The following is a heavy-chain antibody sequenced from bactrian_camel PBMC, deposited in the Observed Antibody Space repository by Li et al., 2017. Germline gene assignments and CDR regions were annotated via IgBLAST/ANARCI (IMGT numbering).Heavy chain of an antibody. Sequence: HVQLVESGGGSVQAGGSLRLSCAASGFTYSNGCMGWFRQPPGKLREGVAAWHTTCAVSYSDLVKGRFTISKERTGNTLYLAMNNLKSEDTAIYYCAAYPGRVKPGPHDYSWGQGTQVTVS. V-gene: IGHV3S1*01. CDR3: AAYPGRVKPGPHDYS. CDR2: WHTTCAVS. J-gene: IGHJ4*01. CDR1: GFTYSNGC. D-gene: IGHD2*01.